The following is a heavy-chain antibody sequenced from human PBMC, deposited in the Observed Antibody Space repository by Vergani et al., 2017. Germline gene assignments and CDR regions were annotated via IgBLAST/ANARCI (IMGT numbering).Heavy chain of an antibody. CDR3: AREAPVYSSGFDY. D-gene: IGHD6-19*01. Sequence: QVQLVESGGGVVQPGRSLRLSCAASGFTFSSYAMPWVRQAPGKGLEWVAVISYDGSNKYYADSVKGRFTISRDNSKNTLYLQMNSLRAEDTAVYYCAREAPVYSSGFDYWGQGTLVTVSS. CDR1: GFTFSSYA. V-gene: IGHV3-30-3*01. CDR2: ISYDGSNK. J-gene: IGHJ4*02.